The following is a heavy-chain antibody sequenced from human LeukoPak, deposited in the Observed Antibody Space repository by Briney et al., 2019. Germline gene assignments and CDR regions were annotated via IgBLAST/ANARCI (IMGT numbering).Heavy chain of an antibody. Sequence: ESGPTMVKPTQTLTLTCTFSGLSLSTIGVGVVWIRQPPGKALEWLGVTYWKGDKRYNPSLRSRLTITKDTSRNQEVLTMTSMDPVDTATYYCGHRRESFDYHGVDVWGQGTTVTVSS. CDR1: GLSLSTIGVG. J-gene: IGHJ6*02. V-gene: IGHV2-5*01. D-gene: IGHD3-10*01. CDR2: TYWKGDK. CDR3: GHRRESFDYHGVDV.